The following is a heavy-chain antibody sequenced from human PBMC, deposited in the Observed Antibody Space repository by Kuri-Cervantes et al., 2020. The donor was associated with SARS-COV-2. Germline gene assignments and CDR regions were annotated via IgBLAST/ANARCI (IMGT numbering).Heavy chain of an antibody. Sequence: GESLKISCAASGFTFSDHYMDWVRQAPGKGLEWVGRTRNKANSYTTEYAASVKGRFTISRDDSKNSLYLQMNSLKTEDTAVYYCARVERSVHYGHGHWGQGTLVTVSS. CDR2: TRNKANSYTT. CDR3: ARVERSVHYGHGH. J-gene: IGHJ4*02. CDR1: GFTFSDHY. V-gene: IGHV3-72*01. D-gene: IGHD3-3*01.